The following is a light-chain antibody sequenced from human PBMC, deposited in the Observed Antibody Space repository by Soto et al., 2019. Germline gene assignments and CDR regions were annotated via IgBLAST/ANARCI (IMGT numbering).Light chain of an antibody. CDR3: CSYVGARRYV. V-gene: IGLV2-14*01. J-gene: IGLJ1*01. CDR1: SSDVGAYNY. CDR2: EVS. Sequence: QSALTQPASVSGSPGQSITISCTGTSSDVGAYNYVSWYQQHPGKAPRLMIYEVSNRPSGVSNRFSGSNSGKTASLTISGLQAEDEADYYCCSYVGARRYVFVIATKLTVL.